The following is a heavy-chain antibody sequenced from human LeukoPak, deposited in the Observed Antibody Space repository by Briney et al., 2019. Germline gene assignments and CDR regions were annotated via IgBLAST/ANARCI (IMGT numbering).Heavy chain of an antibody. V-gene: IGHV1-18*01. Sequence: ASVKVSCKASGYTFTSYGISWVRQAPGQGLEWMGWISAYNGNTNYAQKLQGRVTMTTDTSTSTAYMELRSLRSGDTAVYYCARVIPLDSSSWYRNYFDYWGQGTLVTVSS. CDR1: GYTFTSYG. J-gene: IGHJ4*02. D-gene: IGHD6-13*01. CDR2: ISAYNGNT. CDR3: ARVIPLDSSSWYRNYFDY.